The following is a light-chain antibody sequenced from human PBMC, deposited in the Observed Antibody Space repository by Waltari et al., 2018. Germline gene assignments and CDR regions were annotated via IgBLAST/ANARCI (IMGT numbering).Light chain of an antibody. Sequence: QSVLTPPPSVSGAPGQRVTISCTGSTSNIGAGYDVHWYQQLPGTAPKLLIYANTSRPSGGPDRFSASTSGTSASLAVTGLQADDEADYYCQSYDTTLSGSVFGGGTKLTVL. J-gene: IGLJ2*01. CDR3: QSYDTTLSGSV. V-gene: IGLV1-40*01. CDR1: TSNIGAGYD. CDR2: ANT.